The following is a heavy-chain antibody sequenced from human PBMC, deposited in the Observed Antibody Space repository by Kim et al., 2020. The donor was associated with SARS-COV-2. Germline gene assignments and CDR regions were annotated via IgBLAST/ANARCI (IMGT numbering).Heavy chain of an antibody. CDR2: IWYDGSNK. CDR1: GFTFSSYG. V-gene: IGHV3-33*01. CDR3: ARDRAGKTLGRGTVTKKNYYGMDV. Sequence: GGSLRLSCAASGFTFSSYGMHWVRQAPGKGLEWVAVIWYDGSNKYYADSVKGRFTISRDNSKNTLYLQMNSLRAEDTAVYYCARDRAGKTLGRGTVTKKNYYGMDVWGQGTTVTVSS. D-gene: IGHD4-17*01. J-gene: IGHJ6*02.